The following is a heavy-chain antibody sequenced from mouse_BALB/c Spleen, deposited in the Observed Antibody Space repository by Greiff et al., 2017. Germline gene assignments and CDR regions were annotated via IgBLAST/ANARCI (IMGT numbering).Heavy chain of an antibody. J-gene: IGHJ4*01. D-gene: IGHD2-3*01. V-gene: IGHV3-6*02. Sequence: EVKLQESGPGLVKPSQSLSLTCSVTGYSITSGYYWNWIRQFPGNKLEWMGYISYDGSNNYNPSLKNRISITRDTSKNQFFLKLNSVTTEDTATYYCARDDGYYWGQGTSVTVSS. CDR3: ARDDGYY. CDR1: GYSITSGYY. CDR2: ISYDGSN.